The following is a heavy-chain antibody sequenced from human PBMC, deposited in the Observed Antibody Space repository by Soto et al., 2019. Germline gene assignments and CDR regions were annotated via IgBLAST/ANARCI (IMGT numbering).Heavy chain of an antibody. CDR3: ARGPRMQTSGCPPFDY. D-gene: IGHD6-19*01. J-gene: IGHJ4*02. CDR2: INDSGTT. CDR1: GGSFSGFY. Sequence: SETLSLTCAVYGGSFSGFYWSWFRQPPGKGLEWIGEINDSGTTNYNPSLKSRVTMSVDTSKNQFSLKLNSVTAADAAVFYCARGPRMQTSGCPPFDYWGQGTQVTVSS. V-gene: IGHV4-34*01.